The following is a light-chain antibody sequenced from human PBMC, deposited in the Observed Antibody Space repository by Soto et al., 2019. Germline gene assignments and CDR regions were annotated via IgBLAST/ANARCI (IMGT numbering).Light chain of an antibody. CDR3: QQYNSYSRT. J-gene: IGKJ1*01. CDR1: QSISSW. Sequence: DIQMTQSPSTLSASVGDRVTITCRASQSISSWLAWYQHKPGKAPNLLIYKASNLQSGVPSRFSGSGSGTEFTLTISSLQPDDFATYYCQQYNSYSRTFGQGTQVEIK. V-gene: IGKV1-5*03. CDR2: KAS.